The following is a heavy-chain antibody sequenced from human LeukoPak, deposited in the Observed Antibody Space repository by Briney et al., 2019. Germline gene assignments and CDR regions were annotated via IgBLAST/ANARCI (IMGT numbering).Heavy chain of an antibody. CDR3: TRHGERDYYNSSEDAFDI. CDR2: IRSKAHSYAT. Sequence: GGSLRLSCAASGFTFSGSAMHWVRQASGKGLEWVGRIRSKAHSYATAYAASVKGRFTISRDDSKNTAYLQMNSLKTEDTAVYYCTRHGERDYYNSSEDAFDIWGQGTMVIVSS. J-gene: IGHJ3*02. CDR1: GFTFSGSA. D-gene: IGHD3-22*01. V-gene: IGHV3-73*01.